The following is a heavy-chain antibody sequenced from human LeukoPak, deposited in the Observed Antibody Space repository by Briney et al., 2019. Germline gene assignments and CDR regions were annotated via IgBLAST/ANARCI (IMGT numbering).Heavy chain of an antibody. CDR1: GFTFSSYG. V-gene: IGHV3-30*18. CDR3: AKDQYYGTGSSLDY. D-gene: IGHD3-10*01. J-gene: IGHJ4*02. CDR2: ISYDGSNK. Sequence: PGRSLRLSCAASGFTFSSYGMNWVRQAPGKGLEWVAVISYDGSNKFYADSVKGRFTISRDNSKNTLYLQMNSLRAEDTAVYYCAKDQYYGTGSSLDYWGQGTLVTVSS.